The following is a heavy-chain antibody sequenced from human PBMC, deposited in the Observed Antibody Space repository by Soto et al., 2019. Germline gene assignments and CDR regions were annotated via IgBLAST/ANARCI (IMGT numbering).Heavy chain of an antibody. V-gene: IGHV4-59*08. J-gene: IGHJ6*02. CDR3: ARQGFGALHGLVDG. CDR2: VHHSWGS. CDR1: GGSISSYY. D-gene: IGHD3-10*01. Sequence: SETLSLTCTVSGGSISSYYWSWIRQPPGKGMKWIGYVHHSWGSTYNPSLQSRVAISLDTSKSQFSLKLASVTATDTAVYYCARQGFGALHGLVDGWGQGTTVTVSS.